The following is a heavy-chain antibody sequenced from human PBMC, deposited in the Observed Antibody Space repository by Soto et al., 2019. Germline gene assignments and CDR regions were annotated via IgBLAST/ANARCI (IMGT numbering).Heavy chain of an antibody. CDR3: AKNRGLQYYFDY. CDR2: ISGSGDYT. J-gene: IGHJ4*02. CDR1: GFTFDSYA. V-gene: IGHV3-23*01. Sequence: EVQLLESGGGLVRPGGSLRLSCAASGFTFDSYAMNWVRQAPGKGLEWVSTISGSGDYTYYTDSVKGRFTIPRDNSKNMMYLQMNSLRAEDTAIYYCAKNRGLQYYFDYWGQGTLVTVSS.